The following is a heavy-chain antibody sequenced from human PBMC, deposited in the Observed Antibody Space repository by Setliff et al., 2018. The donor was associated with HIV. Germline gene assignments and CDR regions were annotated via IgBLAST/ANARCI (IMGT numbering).Heavy chain of an antibody. CDR1: GGSMSRVY. V-gene: IGHV4-59*01. Sequence: SETLSLTCTVSGGSMSRVYWTWIRQPPGKGLGWIGFVYSTGSINYSPSFRGRLTISLDTSENQFSLHLTSVTAADTAVYYCARAEGDAYNSLPYFDSWGPGALVTVSS. J-gene: IGHJ4*02. CDR2: VYSTGSI. CDR3: ARAEGDAYNSLPYFDS. D-gene: IGHD1-1*01.